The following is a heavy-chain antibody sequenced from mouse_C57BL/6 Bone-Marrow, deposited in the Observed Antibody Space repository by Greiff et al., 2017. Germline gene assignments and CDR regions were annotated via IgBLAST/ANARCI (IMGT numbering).Heavy chain of an antibody. CDR3: ARGRRDAMDY. Sequence: QVQLKQPGAELVKPGASVKLSCKASGYTFTSYWMHWVKQRPGQGLEWIGMIHPNSGSTNYNEKFKSKATLTVDKSSSTAYMQLSSLTSEDSAVYYCARGRRDAMDYWGQGTSVTVSS. V-gene: IGHV1-64*01. J-gene: IGHJ4*01. CDR2: IHPNSGST. CDR1: GYTFTSYW.